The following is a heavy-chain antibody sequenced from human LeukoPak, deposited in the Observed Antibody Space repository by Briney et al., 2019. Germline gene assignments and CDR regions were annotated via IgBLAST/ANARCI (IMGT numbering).Heavy chain of an antibody. J-gene: IGHJ3*02. CDR3: ARARLVRDAFDI. CDR1: GGSISSYY. Sequence: PSETLSLTCTVSGGSISSYYWSWIGQPPGKGLVWVSRINSDGSSTSYADSVKGRFTISRDNAKNTLYLQMNSLRAEDTAVYYCARARLVRDAFDIWGQGTMVTVSS. V-gene: IGHV3-74*01. CDR2: INSDGSST. D-gene: IGHD2-8*02.